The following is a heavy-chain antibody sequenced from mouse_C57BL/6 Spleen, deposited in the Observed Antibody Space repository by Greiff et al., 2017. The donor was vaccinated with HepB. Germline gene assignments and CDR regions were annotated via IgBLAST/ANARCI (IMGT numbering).Heavy chain of an antibody. Sequence: EVQLQQSGTVLARPGASVKMSCKTSGYTFTSYWMHWVKQRPGQGLEWIGAIYPGNSDTSYNQKFKGKAKLTAVTSASTAYMELSSLTNEDSAVYYCTSITTVVGWYFDDWGTGTTVTVSS. CDR3: TSITTVVGWYFDD. J-gene: IGHJ1*03. D-gene: IGHD1-1*01. V-gene: IGHV1-5*01. CDR1: GYTFTSYW. CDR2: IYPGNSDT.